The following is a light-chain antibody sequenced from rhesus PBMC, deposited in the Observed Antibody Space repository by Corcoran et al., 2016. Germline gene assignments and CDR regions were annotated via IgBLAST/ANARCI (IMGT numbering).Light chain of an antibody. V-gene: IGKV2-64*01. Sequence: DVVMTQSPLSLPITPGQPASISCRSSQSLVHNDGNTYLSWYQQKPGQPPRLLIYKVSNRYSGVPDRFSGRGAGTDFTMKIRRVEAEDVGVYYCGQGTHWPPTFGQGTKVEIK. CDR2: KVS. J-gene: IGKJ1*01. CDR3: GQGTHWPPT. CDR1: QSLVHNDGNTY.